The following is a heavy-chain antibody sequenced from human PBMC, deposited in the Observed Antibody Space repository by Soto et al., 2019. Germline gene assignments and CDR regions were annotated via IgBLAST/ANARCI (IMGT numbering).Heavy chain of an antibody. V-gene: IGHV4-61*01. J-gene: IGHJ4*02. CDR3: AGGLWFGFDY. CDR2: IYYSGTT. Sequence: ETPSLTCTVSRGSVRSGSYHWSWIRQSPGKGLEWIGYIYYSGTTKYNPSLKSRVTISLDTSKNQFSLKLSSVTAADTAVYYCAGGLWFGFDYCGQGTLVTVS. CDR1: RGSVRSGSYH. D-gene: IGHD3-10*01.